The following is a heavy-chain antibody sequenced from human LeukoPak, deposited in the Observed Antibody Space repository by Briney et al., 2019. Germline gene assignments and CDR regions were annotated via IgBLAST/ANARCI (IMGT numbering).Heavy chain of an antibody. CDR2: IKADGSGT. Sequence: QTGGSLRLSCAASGFNIGPYAMYWVRQGPGRGLEWVSVIKADGSGTFYSDSVRGRFTTSRDSSKNSLYLQMSSLTSDDTALYYCATWAFYHNLDVWGQGTTVAVSS. CDR3: ATWAFYHNLDV. J-gene: IGHJ6*02. CDR1: GFNIGPYA. D-gene: IGHD2/OR15-2a*01. V-gene: IGHV3-43*02.